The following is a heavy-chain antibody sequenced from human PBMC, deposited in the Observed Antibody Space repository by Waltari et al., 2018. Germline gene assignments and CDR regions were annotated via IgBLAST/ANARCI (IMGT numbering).Heavy chain of an antibody. V-gene: IGHV3-30-3*01. Sequence: QVQLVESGGGVVQPGRSLRLSCAASGFTFSSYAMHWVRQAPGKGLEWVAVISYDGSNKYYADSVKGRFTISRDNSKNTLYLQMNSLRAEDTAVYYCARDLPDSGSYYGQYFQHWGQGTLVTVSS. D-gene: IGHD1-26*01. CDR2: ISYDGSNK. CDR1: GFTFSSYA. CDR3: ARDLPDSGSYYGQYFQH. J-gene: IGHJ1*01.